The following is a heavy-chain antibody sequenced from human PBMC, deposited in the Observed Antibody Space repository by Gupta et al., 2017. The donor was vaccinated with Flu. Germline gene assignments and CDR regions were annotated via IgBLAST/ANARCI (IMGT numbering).Heavy chain of an antibody. CDR3: ARETGYGATVVTIPDSVI. J-gene: IGHJ4*02. V-gene: IGHV4-61*02. CDR1: GGSISSGSYY. D-gene: IGHD4-23*01. Sequence: QVQLQESGPGLVKPSQTLSLTCTVSGGSISSGSYYWSWIRQPAGKGLEWIGRIYTSGSTNYNPSLKSRVTISVDTSKNQFSLKLSSVTAADTAVYYCARETGYGATVVTIPDSVIWGQGTLVTVSS. CDR2: IYTSGST.